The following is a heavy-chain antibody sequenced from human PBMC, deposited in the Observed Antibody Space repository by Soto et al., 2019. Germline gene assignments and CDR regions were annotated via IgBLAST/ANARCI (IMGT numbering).Heavy chain of an antibody. J-gene: IGHJ4*02. Sequence: ASVNVSCKTSVYTFSNYGITGVRQALGQGLEWMGMISLSSSSANYAQKFQGRVTMTTDTSTSTAYMELRSLRSEDTAVYYCAREVDIVATPGGDYWGQGTLVQVSS. CDR2: ISLSSSSA. V-gene: IGHV1-18*01. CDR1: VYTFSNYG. CDR3: AREVDIVATPGGDY. D-gene: IGHD5-12*01.